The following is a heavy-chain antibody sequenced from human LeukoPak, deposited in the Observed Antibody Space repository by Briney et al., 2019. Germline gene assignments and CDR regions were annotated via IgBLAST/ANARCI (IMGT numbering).Heavy chain of an antibody. CDR3: ARGLRYCTSTSCLGYYGMDV. V-gene: IGHV3-74*01. D-gene: IGHD2-2*01. J-gene: IGHJ6*02. Sequence: PGGSLRLSCAASGFTFSAYWMHWVRQVPGKGLVWVSHINNVGSGTSYADSVKGRFTISRDNAKNTLYLQMNSLTAADTAVYSCARGLRYCTSTSCLGYYGMDVWGPGTTVTV. CDR2: INNVGSGT. CDR1: GFTFSAYW.